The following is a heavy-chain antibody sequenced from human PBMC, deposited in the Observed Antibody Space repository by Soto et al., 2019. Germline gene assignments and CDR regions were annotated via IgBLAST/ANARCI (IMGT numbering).Heavy chain of an antibody. V-gene: IGHV4-39*01. CDR2: IYYSGST. CDR3: ARRGDDSSGYWPDLSYYFDY. CDR1: GGSISSSSYY. J-gene: IGHJ4*02. Sequence: QLQLQESGPGLVKPSETLSLTCTVSGGSISSSSYYWGWIRQPPGKGLEWIGSIYYSGSTYYNPSLKSRVPISVDTSKNQFSLKLSSVTAADTAVYYCARRGDDSSGYWPDLSYYFDYWGQGTLVTVSS. D-gene: IGHD3-22*01.